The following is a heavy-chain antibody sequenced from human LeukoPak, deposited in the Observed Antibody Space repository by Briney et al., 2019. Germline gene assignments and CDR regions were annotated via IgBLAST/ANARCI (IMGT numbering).Heavy chain of an antibody. V-gene: IGHV4-59*08. D-gene: IGHD6-13*01. CDR1: GGSINNYY. CDR2: IYSSGST. J-gene: IGHJ4*02. Sequence: PSETLSLTCTVSGGSINNYYWSWIRQPPGKGLEWIGCIYSSGSTNYSPSLKSRVTISVDTPKNQFSLKLSSVTAADTAVYYCVRHDAGNWYPYFDNWGQGTLVTVSS. CDR3: VRHDAGNWYPYFDN.